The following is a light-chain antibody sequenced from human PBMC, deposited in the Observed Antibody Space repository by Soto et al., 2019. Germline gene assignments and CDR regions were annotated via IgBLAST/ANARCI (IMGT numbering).Light chain of an antibody. CDR3: AAWDDSLSGVV. V-gene: IGLV2-8*01. Sequence: QSALTQPPSASGSPGQSVTISCTGTSSDVGGYNYVSWYQHHPGKAPRLMIYEVTKRPSGVPDRFSGSKSGNTASLTVSGLQSEDEADYYCAAWDDSLSGVVFGGGTKLTVL. J-gene: IGLJ2*01. CDR1: SSDVGGYNY. CDR2: EVT.